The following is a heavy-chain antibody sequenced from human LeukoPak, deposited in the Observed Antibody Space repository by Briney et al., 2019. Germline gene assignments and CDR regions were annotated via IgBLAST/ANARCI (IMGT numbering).Heavy chain of an antibody. CDR3: ARGIRTLPLGTFDP. J-gene: IGHJ5*02. D-gene: IGHD1-14*01. CDR1: GYTFTGYY. CDR2: INPNSGGT. V-gene: IGHV1-2*02. Sequence: ASVKVSCKASGYTFTGYYMHWVRQAPGQGLEWMGWINPNSGGTNYAQKFQGRVTMTRDTSISTAYMEVSRLRSCDTALYYGARGIRTLPLGTFDPWGQGTLVTVSS.